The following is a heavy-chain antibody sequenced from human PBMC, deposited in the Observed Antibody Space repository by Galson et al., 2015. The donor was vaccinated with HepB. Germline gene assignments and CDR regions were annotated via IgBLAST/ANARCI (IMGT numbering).Heavy chain of an antibody. V-gene: IGHV3-48*04. J-gene: IGHJ3*02. CDR2: IRTNGVTI. CDR3: ATTKFRSGVYWTFYI. D-gene: IGHD3-22*01. Sequence: FLRLSCAASDSTFSSYTMNWVRQTPGKGLQWVSYIRTNGVTIHYADSVKGRFTIARDNAKNTMWRKMNSLRAEDTAVYYCATTKFRSGVYWTFYIWGQGTLVTVSS. CDR1: DSTFSSYT.